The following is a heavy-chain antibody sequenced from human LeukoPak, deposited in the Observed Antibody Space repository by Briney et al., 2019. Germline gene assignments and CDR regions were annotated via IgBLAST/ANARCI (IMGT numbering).Heavy chain of an antibody. CDR3: AKGGFSFGYADH. CDR1: GFTFSDYA. Sequence: PGGSLRLSCAASGFTFSDYAMHWVRQAPGKGLELVTAISSDGSNKYFADSVKGRFTISRDNSKNTLDLEMSSLRTEDTAVYFCAKGGFSFGYADHWGQGTLVTVSS. V-gene: IGHV3-30*04. CDR2: ISSDGSNK. D-gene: IGHD5-18*01. J-gene: IGHJ5*02.